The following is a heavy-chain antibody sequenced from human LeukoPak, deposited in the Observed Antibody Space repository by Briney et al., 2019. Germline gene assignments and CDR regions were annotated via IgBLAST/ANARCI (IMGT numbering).Heavy chain of an antibody. CDR2: IYTSGST. CDR1: GGSISSYY. V-gene: IGHV4-4*07. Sequence: SETLSLTCTVSGGSISSYYWSWIRQPAGKGLEWIGRIYTSGSTNYNPSLKSRVTISVDTSKNQFSLKLSSVTAADTAVYYCARSNSSGWYLFQHWGQGTLVTVSS. J-gene: IGHJ1*01. CDR3: ARSNSSGWYLFQH. D-gene: IGHD6-19*01.